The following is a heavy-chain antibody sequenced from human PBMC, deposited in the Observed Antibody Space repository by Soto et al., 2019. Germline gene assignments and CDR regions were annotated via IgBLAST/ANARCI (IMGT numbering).Heavy chain of an antibody. D-gene: IGHD3-22*01. Sequence: QVQLQESGPGLVKPSQTLSLTCTVSGGSISSGDYYWSWIRQPPGKGLEWIGYIYYSGSTYYNPSLKSRVTISVDTSKNQFSLKLSSVTAADTAVYYCARDGSDYDSSGSYYYYGMDVWGQGTTVTVSS. CDR3: ARDGSDYDSSGSYYYYGMDV. J-gene: IGHJ6*02. CDR1: GGSISSGDYY. CDR2: IYYSGST. V-gene: IGHV4-30-4*01.